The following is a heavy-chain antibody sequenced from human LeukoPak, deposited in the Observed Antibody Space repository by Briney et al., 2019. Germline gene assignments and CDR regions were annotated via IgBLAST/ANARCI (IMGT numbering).Heavy chain of an antibody. CDR3: ARASTTVPNLLDY. Sequence: PGGSLRLSCAASGFTFSSYRMHWVRQTPGKGLVWVSRIKGDGSDTLYADSVKGRFTISRDNSKNTLYLQTSSLGVDDTAVYYCARASTTVPNLLDYWGQGALVSVSS. CDR2: IKGDGSDT. CDR1: GFTFSSYR. V-gene: IGHV3-74*01. J-gene: IGHJ4*02. D-gene: IGHD4-17*01.